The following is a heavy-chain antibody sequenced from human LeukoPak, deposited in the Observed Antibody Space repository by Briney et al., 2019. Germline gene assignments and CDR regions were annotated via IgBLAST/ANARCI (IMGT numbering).Heavy chain of an antibody. V-gene: IGHV5-51*01. CDR3: AGSNSVVITSPVGY. Sequence: GESLKISCKGSGYSFASYWIGWVRQMPGKGLEWMGIIYPGDSDTRYSPSFQGQVSISADKSINTAYLQWSSLKASDTAMYYCAGSNSVVITSPVGYWGQGTLVTVSS. D-gene: IGHD3-22*01. CDR1: GYSFASYW. CDR2: IYPGDSDT. J-gene: IGHJ4*02.